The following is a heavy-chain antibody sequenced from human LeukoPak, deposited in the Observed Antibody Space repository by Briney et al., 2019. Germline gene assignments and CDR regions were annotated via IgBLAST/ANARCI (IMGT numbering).Heavy chain of an antibody. CDR1: GFIFSNYA. CDR2: ISGIGGNT. Sequence: PGGSLRLSSAASGFIFSNYAMSWVRQAPGKGLEWVSGISGIGGNTYYADSVKGRFTISRDNSKNTVSLQMNSLRAEDTAVYFCAKWGGGFDPWGQGTLVTVSS. D-gene: IGHD3-16*01. J-gene: IGHJ5*02. V-gene: IGHV3-23*01. CDR3: AKWGGGFDP.